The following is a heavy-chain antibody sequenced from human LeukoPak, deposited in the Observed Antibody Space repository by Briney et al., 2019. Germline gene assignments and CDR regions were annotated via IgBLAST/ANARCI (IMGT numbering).Heavy chain of an antibody. CDR3: ARQPYHDRHFDI. CDR2: ISYDGYNK. Sequence: GISLTLLCAVSGFSISGYPKQGVRRARGKGVVWVAVISYDGYNKYYGDSVKGRFSISRDNSKNTLYLEMDSPRTEDTAMYFCARQPYHDRHFDIWGQGTMVTVSS. J-gene: IGHJ3*02. D-gene: IGHD3-3*01. V-gene: IGHV3-30-3*01. CDR1: GFSISGYP.